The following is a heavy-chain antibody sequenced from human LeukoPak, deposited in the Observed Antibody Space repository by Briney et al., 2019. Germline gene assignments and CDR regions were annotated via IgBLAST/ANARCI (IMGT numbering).Heavy chain of an antibody. CDR2: IYPSDSDT. Sequence: GESLKISCKASGYSFATNWSGWVRQMPGKGLEWMGIIYPSDSDTRISPSFQGQVTISADKSISTAYLQWSSLKASDTAMYYCARVWYSGYEFDYWGQGTLVTVSS. CDR3: ARVWYSGYEFDY. V-gene: IGHV5-51*01. CDR1: GYSFATNW. J-gene: IGHJ4*02. D-gene: IGHD5-12*01.